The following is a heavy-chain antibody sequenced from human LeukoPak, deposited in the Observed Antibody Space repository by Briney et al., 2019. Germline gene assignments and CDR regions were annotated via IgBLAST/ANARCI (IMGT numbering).Heavy chain of an antibody. V-gene: IGHV1-2*04. D-gene: IGHD6-6*01. CDR3: ARDLRRPSNYYYGMDV. Sequence: ASVKVSCKASGYTFTGYYMHWVRQAPGQGLEWMGWINPNSGGTNYAQKFQGWVTMTRDTSISTAYMELSRLRSDDTAVYYCARDLRRPSNYYYGMDVWGQGTTVTVSS. J-gene: IGHJ6*02. CDR2: INPNSGGT. CDR1: GYTFTGYY.